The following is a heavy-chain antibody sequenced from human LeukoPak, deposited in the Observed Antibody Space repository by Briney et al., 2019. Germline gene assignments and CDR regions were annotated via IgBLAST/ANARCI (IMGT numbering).Heavy chain of an antibody. Sequence: GGSLRLSCAAPGFSFSSYWMYWVRQGPGKGLVWVSRVNGDGSRTDYADSVKGRFTISRDNAKNTLYLQMNSLRAEDTAVYYCASHSESYFDRNNWFDSWGQGTLVTVSS. D-gene: IGHD1-26*01. CDR1: GFSFSSYW. CDR3: ASHSESYFDRNNWFDS. CDR2: VNGDGSRT. J-gene: IGHJ5*01. V-gene: IGHV3-74*01.